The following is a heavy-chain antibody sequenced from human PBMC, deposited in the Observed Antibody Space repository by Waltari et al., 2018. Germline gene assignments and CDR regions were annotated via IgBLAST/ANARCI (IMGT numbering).Heavy chain of an antibody. D-gene: IGHD1-26*01. CDR1: GYTFTGYY. CDR2: INPTSGGT. V-gene: IGHV1-2*02. J-gene: IGHJ5*02. CDR3: AREWYSGSSTFDP. Sequence: QVQLVQSGAEVKKPGASVKVSCKASGYTFTGYYMHWVRQAPGQGLEWMGWINPTSGGTNYAQKFQGRVTMTRDTSISTAYMELSRLRSDDTAVYYCAREWYSGSSTFDPWGQGTLVTVSS.